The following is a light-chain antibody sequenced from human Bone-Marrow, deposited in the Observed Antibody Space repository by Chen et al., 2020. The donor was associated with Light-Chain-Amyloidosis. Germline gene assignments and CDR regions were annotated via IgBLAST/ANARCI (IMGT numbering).Light chain of an antibody. CDR1: ALPKQY. CDR3: QSADSSGTYEVI. CDR2: EDT. V-gene: IGLV3-25*03. Sequence: SSELTQPPSVSVPPGHTARITCSGDALPKQYAYWYQQKPEEAPVLVIYEDTERTSGISERFSGSSLGTTATLTISGVQAEDEANYHCQSADSSGTYEVICGGGTKLTVL. J-gene: IGLJ2*01.